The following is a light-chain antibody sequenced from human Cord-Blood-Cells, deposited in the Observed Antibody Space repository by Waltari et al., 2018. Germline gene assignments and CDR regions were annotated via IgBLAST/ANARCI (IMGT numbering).Light chain of an antibody. CDR3: RQYYSTLRT. Sequence: DIVMTQSPDSLAVSLGERATINCKSSQSVLYSSNNKNYLAWYQQKPGQPPKMLIYWASTRESGVPDRFSGSGSGTDFTLTISSLQAEDVAVYYCRQYYSTLRTFGQGTKVEIK. J-gene: IGKJ1*01. CDR2: WAS. CDR1: QSVLYSSNNKNY. V-gene: IGKV4-1*01.